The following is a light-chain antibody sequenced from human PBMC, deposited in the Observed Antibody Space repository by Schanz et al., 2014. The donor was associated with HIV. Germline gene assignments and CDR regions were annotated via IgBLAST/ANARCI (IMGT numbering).Light chain of an antibody. J-gene: IGKJ2*03. Sequence: AIQLTQSPSSLSASTGDRVTIACRASQGISNYLAWYQQKPGRAPKLLISAASTLQSGVPSRFSGSGSGTDFTLTISCLQSEDFATYYCQQYDTYPFGFGQGTKLEIK. CDR3: QQYDTYPFG. V-gene: IGKV1-8*01. CDR2: AAS. CDR1: QGISNY.